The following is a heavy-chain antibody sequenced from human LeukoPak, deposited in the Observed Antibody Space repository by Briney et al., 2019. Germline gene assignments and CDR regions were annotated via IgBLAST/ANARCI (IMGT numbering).Heavy chain of an antibody. CDR3: AKPLPRYCSGGSCYYFDY. D-gene: IGHD2-15*01. Sequence: GESLKISCAASGFTFSSYAVSWVRQAPGEGLEWASAISGSGGSTYYADSVKGRFTISRDNSKNTLYLQMNSLRAEDTAVYYCAKPLPRYCSGGSCYYFDYWGQGTLVTVSS. J-gene: IGHJ4*02. V-gene: IGHV3-23*01. CDR1: GFTFSSYA. CDR2: ISGSGGST.